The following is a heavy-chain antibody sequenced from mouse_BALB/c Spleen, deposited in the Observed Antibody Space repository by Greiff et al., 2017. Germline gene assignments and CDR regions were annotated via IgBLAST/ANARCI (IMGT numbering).Heavy chain of an antibody. J-gene: IGHJ2*01. V-gene: IGHV5-12-2*01. Sequence: DVMLVESGGGLVQPGGSLKLSCAASGFTFSSYTMSWVRQTPEKRLEWVAYISNGGGSTYYPDTVKGLFTISRDNAKNTLYLQMSSLKSEDTAMYYCARHEGYYGNLFDYWGQGTTLTVSS. CDR2: ISNGGGST. CDR3: ARHEGYYGNLFDY. D-gene: IGHD2-1*01. CDR1: GFTFSSYT.